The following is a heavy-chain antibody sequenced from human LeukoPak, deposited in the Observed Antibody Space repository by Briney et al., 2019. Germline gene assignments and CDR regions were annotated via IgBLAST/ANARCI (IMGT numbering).Heavy chain of an antibody. Sequence: MASETLSLTCSVSGGSISSTSFYWAWIRQSPGKGLEWIASVYHSGSAYYSPSLKSRVTISLDTSMDQSSLSLSSVTAADAAVYYCARDRLSAKWFDPWGQGTRVIVSS. CDR3: ARDRLSAKWFDP. D-gene: IGHD4/OR15-4a*01. V-gene: IGHV4-39*07. CDR2: VYHSGSA. J-gene: IGHJ5*02. CDR1: GGSISSTSFY.